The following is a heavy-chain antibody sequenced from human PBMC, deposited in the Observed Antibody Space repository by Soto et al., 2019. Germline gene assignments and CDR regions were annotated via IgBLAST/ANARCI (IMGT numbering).Heavy chain of an antibody. CDR2: ISSSSSYI. CDR3: ARGPRIAAAGGIDY. V-gene: IGHV3-21*01. Sequence: GGSLRLSCAASGCTFSSYSMNWVRQAPGKGLEWVSSISSSSSYIYYADSVKGRFTISRDNAKNSLYLQMNSLRAEDTAVYYCARGPRIAAAGGIDYWGQGTLVTVSS. D-gene: IGHD6-13*01. CDR1: GCTFSSYS. J-gene: IGHJ4*02.